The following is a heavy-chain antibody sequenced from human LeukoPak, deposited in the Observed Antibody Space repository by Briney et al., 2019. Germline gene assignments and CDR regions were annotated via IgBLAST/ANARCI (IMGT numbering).Heavy chain of an antibody. CDR1: GFTLSSYW. D-gene: IGHD4-11*01. V-gene: IGHV3-74*03. J-gene: IGHJ3*01. CDR2: IRGDGNGI. CDR3: ARDDDYIFFDV. Sequence: GGSLRLSCAASGFTLSSYWMHWVGQAPGEGLVWVSRIRGDGNGIAYADSVKGRFTISRDNAKNTLYLQMNSLRVEDTAVYFCARDDDYIFFDVWGQGTMVTVSS.